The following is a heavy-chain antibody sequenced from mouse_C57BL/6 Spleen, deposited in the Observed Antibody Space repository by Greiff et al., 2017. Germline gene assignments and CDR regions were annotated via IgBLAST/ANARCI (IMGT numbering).Heavy chain of an antibody. V-gene: IGHV1-69*01. J-gene: IGHJ1*03. Sequence: QVQLQQPGAELVMPGASVKLSCKASGYTFTSYWMHSVKQRPGQGLEWIGEIDPSDSYTNYNQKFKGKSTLTVDKSSSTAYMQLSSLTSEDSAVYYCAREGLGRGYFDVWGTGTTVTVSS. CDR3: AREGLGRGYFDV. D-gene: IGHD4-1*01. CDR2: IDPSDSYT. CDR1: GYTFTSYW.